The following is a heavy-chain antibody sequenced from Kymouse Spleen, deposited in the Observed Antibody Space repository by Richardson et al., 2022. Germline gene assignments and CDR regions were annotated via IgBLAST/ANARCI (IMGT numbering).Heavy chain of an antibody. Sequence: QVQLQQWGAGLLKPSETLSLTCAVYGGSFSGYYWSWIRQPPGKGLEWIGEINHSGSTNYNPSLKSRVTISVDTSKNQFSLKLSSVTAADTAVYYCAR*LWFGELSWFDPWGQGTLVTVSS. CDR2: INHSGST. V-gene: IGHV4-34*01. CDR3: AR*LWFGELSWFDP. J-gene: IGHJ5*02. D-gene: IGHD3-10*01. CDR1: GGSFSGYY.